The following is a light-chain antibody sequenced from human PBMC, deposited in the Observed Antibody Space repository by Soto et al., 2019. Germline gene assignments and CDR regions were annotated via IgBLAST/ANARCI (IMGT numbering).Light chain of an antibody. CDR2: EDT. J-gene: IGLJ2*01. Sequence: NFMLTQPHSVSESPGKTVTISCTGSSGSIATNYVQWYQQRPGSAPTTVIYEDTQRPSGVPERFSGSIDSSSNSASLTISGLKTEDEADYYCQSYDGSNPNVVFGGGTKRTV. V-gene: IGLV6-57*02. CDR3: QSYDGSNPNVV. CDR1: SGSIATNY.